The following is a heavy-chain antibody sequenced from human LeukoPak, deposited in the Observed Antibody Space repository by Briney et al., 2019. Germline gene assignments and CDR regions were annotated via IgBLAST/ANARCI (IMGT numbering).Heavy chain of an antibody. CDR1: GYTFTSYD. J-gene: IGHJ4*02. CDR3: ARGLRFSKKPDQLLVGY. V-gene: IGHV1-8*01. Sequence: VASVKVSCKASGYTFTSYDINWVRQATGQGLEWMGWMNPNSGNTGYAQKFQGRVTMTRSTSISTAYMELSSLRSEDTAVYYCARGLRFSKKPDQLLVGYWGQGTLVTVSS. CDR2: MNPNSGNT. D-gene: IGHD2-2*01.